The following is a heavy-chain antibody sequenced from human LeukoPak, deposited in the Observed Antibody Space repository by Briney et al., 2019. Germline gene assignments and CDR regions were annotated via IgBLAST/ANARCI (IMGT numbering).Heavy chain of an antibody. CDR2: ISGSGGTT. CDR3: AREGELRRYYYYYMDV. D-gene: IGHD1-7*01. J-gene: IGHJ6*03. CDR1: GFTFGSYA. Sequence: PGGSLRLSCSASGFTFGSYAMSWVRQAPGRGLEWVSAISGSGGTTYYADSVKGRFTISRDNAKNSLYLQMNSLRAEDTAVYYCAREGELRRYYYYYMDVWGKGTTVTVSS. V-gene: IGHV3-23*01.